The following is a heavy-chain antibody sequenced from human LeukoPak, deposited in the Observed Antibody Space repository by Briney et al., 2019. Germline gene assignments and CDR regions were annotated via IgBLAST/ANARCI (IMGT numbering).Heavy chain of an antibody. D-gene: IGHD3-22*01. V-gene: IGHV3-23*01. J-gene: IGHJ4*02. CDR1: GFTFSSYA. CDR3: AKDPTDFDSSGQTYFDY. Sequence: GGSLRLSCAASGFTFSSYAMTWVRQAPGKGLEWVSSFSFNGESTYYADSVKGRFTISRDNSKNTLYLQMNSLKAEDTAIYYCAKDPTDFDSSGQTYFDYWGQGTLVTVSS. CDR2: FSFNGEST.